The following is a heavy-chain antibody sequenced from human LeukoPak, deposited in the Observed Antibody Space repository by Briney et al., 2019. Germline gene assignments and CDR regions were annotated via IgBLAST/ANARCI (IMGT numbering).Heavy chain of an antibody. CDR1: GFTFSSYA. CDR2: ISYDGSNK. CDR3: ARWRELSRGMGV. V-gene: IGHV3-30*04. Sequence: GRSLRLSCAAPGFTFSSYAMHWVRQAPGKGLEWVAVISYDGSNKYYADSVKGRFTISRDNSKNTLYLQMNSLRAEDTAVYYCARWRELSRGMGVWGKGTTVTVSS. J-gene: IGHJ6*04. D-gene: IGHD3-16*02.